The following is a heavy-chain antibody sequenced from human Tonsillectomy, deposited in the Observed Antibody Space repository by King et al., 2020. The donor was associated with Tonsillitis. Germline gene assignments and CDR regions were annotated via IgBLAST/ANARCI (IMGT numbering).Heavy chain of an antibody. D-gene: IGHD3-22*01. CDR2: IYTSGST. V-gene: IGHV4-4*07. CDR1: GGSISSYY. J-gene: IGHJ4*02. Sequence: VQLQESGPGLVKPSETLSLTCTVSGGSISSYYWSWLRQPAGKGLEWIGRIYTSGSTNYNPSLKSRVTMSVDTSKNQFSLKLSSVTAADTAVYYCARSQPPYDSSGYYQFGYWGQGTLVTVSS. CDR3: ARSQPPYDSSGYYQFGY.